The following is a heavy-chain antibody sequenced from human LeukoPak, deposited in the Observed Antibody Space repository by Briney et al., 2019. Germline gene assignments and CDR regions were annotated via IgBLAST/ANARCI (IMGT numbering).Heavy chain of an antibody. D-gene: IGHD3-3*01. V-gene: IGHV4-34*01. CDR2: INHSGST. Sequence: SETLSLTCAVYGGSFSGYYWSWIRQPPGKGLEWIGEINHSGSTNYNPSLKSRVTISVDTSKNQFSLKLSSVTAADTAVYYCARAAWPYYDFWSGHNWFDPWGQGTLVTAS. CDR1: GGSFSGYY. CDR3: ARAAWPYYDFWSGHNWFDP. J-gene: IGHJ5*02.